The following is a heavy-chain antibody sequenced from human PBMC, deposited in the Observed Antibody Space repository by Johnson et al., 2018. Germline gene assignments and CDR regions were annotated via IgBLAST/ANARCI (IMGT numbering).Heavy chain of an antibody. CDR3: ASGYYDSSGYFSEYFQH. CDR1: GFSFSRYW. V-gene: IGHV3-7*01. J-gene: IGHJ1*01. D-gene: IGHD3-22*01. CDR2: IKQDGSEK. Sequence: EVQLVESGGGLVQPGGSLRLSCAASGFSFSRYWMSWVRQAPGKGLEWVANIKQDGSEKYYVDSVKGRFTISRDNAKNSVYLQMNSLRAEDPAVYYCASGYYDSSGYFSEYFQHWGQGTLVTVSS.